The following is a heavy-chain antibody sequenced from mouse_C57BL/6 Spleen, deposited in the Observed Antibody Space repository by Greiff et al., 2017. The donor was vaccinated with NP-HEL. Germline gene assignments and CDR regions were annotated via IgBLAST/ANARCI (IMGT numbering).Heavy chain of an antibody. V-gene: IGHV1-81*01. CDR1: GYTFTSYG. J-gene: IGHJ2*01. CDR2: IYPRSGNT. Sequence: VQLQHSGAELARPGASVKLSCKASGYTFTSYGISWVKQRTGQGLEWIGEIYPRSGNTYYNEKFKGKATLTADKSSSTAYMELRSLTSEDSAVYFCARITTVVADYWGQGTTLTVSS. CDR3: ARITTVVADY. D-gene: IGHD1-1*01.